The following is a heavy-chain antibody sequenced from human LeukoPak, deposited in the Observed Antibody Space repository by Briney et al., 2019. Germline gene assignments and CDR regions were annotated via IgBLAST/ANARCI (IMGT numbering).Heavy chain of an antibody. Sequence: GGSLRLSCVTSGFIFSSSDMHWVRQAPGKGLEWVAFIRNDGSDKYYVDSAEGRFTISRDNSKNTVYLHMNSLRADDTAVYYCVKDRKQWLVYFDDWGQGTLVTVSS. J-gene: IGHJ4*02. CDR1: GFIFSSSD. CDR3: VKDRKQWLVYFDD. CDR2: IRNDGSDK. D-gene: IGHD6-19*01. V-gene: IGHV3-30*02.